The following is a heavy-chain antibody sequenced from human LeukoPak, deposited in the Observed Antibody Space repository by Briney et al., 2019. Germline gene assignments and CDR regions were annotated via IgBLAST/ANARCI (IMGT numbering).Heavy chain of an antibody. D-gene: IGHD4-23*01. J-gene: IGHJ4*02. Sequence: GGSLRLSCAASGFTFSSYEMHWVRQAPGKGLEWVSYISSSGSTIYYADSVKGRFTISRDNAKNSLYLQLNSLRAEDTAVYYCATDDYGGLDYWGQGTLVTVSS. CDR1: GFTFSSYE. CDR2: ISSSGSTI. CDR3: ATDDYGGLDY. V-gene: IGHV3-48*03.